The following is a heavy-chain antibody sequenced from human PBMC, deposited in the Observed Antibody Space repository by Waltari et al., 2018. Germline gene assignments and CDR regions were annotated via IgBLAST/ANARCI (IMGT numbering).Heavy chain of an antibody. CDR1: GFSLSTTGVA. J-gene: IGHJ4*02. CDR2: IYWDDDK. D-gene: IGHD6-6*01. V-gene: IGHV2-5*02. Sequence: QITLKESGPTLVKPTQTLTLTCSLSGFSLSTTGVAVGWIRQPPGKALESLAIIYWDDDKLYSPSLRDRITITKDTSKNQVVLTMTNMDPVDTATYFCAHFAYRSSRLLDHWGQGAPVTVSS. CDR3: AHFAYRSSRLLDH.